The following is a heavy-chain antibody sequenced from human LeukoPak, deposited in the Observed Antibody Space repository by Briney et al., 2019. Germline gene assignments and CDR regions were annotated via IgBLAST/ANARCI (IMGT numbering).Heavy chain of an antibody. CDR1: RCTFSSYS. D-gene: IGHD6-6*01. CDR2: ISNSSSYI. Sequence: GWSLTLSCAASRCTFSSYSLNWVRPAPGKGRAGVSSISNSSSYIYYVDSVKGRLTISRDNAKNSLYRQMNGLRAEDTAVYYCARDRVLGFQHWGQGTLVTVSS. J-gene: IGHJ1*01. CDR3: ARDRVLGFQH. V-gene: IGHV3-21*01.